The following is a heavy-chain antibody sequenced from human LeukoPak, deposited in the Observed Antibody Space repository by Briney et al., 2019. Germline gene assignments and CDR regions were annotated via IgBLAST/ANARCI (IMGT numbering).Heavy chain of an antibody. CDR2: IYHSGST. V-gene: IGHV4-30-2*01. CDR1: GGSIGSGGYS. J-gene: IGHJ4*02. CDR3: ARVGSSGRFDY. D-gene: IGHD6-19*01. Sequence: SETLSLTCAVSGGSIGSGGYSWSWIRQPPGKGLEWIGYIYHSGSTYYNPSLKSRVTISVDRSKNQFSLKLSSVTAADTAVYYCARVGSSGRFDYWGQGTLVTVSS.